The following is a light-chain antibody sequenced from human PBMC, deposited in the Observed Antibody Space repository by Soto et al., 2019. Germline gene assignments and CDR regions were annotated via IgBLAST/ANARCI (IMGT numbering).Light chain of an antibody. J-gene: IGKJ4*01. CDR3: QQRSNWPPVT. V-gene: IGKV1-5*03. CDR1: QSVSSW. Sequence: DIQVTQSPSTLSASVGDRVTITCRASQSVSSWLAWYQQKPGKAPKLLIYKASTLESGVPSRFSGSGSGTEFTLTISSLQPEDFAVYYCQQRSNWPPVTFGGGTKVEIK. CDR2: KAS.